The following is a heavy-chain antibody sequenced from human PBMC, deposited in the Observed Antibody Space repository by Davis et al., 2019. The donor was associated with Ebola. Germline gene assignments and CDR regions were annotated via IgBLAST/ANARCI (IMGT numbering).Heavy chain of an antibody. Sequence: PSETLSLTCAVSGGSISSGGYSWSWIRQPPGKGLEWIGYIYHSGSTYYNPSLKSRVTISVDRSKNQFSLKLSSVTAADTAVYYCARDVRYVPGAFDIWGQGTMVTVSS. CDR3: ARDVRYVPGAFDI. D-gene: IGHD3-16*01. J-gene: IGHJ3*02. V-gene: IGHV4-30-2*01. CDR2: IYHSGST. CDR1: GGSISSGGYS.